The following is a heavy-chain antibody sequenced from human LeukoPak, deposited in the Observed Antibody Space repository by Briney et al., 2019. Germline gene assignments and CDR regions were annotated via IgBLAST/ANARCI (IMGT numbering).Heavy chain of an antibody. CDR2: INPNSGVA. J-gene: IGHJ4*02. Sequence: ASGKVSFKASGYTFTGYYLQWVRQAPGQGLEWVGYINPNSGVANYAQKFQGRVTMTRDTSMTTAYMELNSLTSDDTAVYYCARAEGIAASPTVDYWGQGTLVTVSS. D-gene: IGHD6-13*01. CDR1: GYTFTGYY. CDR3: ARAEGIAASPTVDY. V-gene: IGHV1-2*02.